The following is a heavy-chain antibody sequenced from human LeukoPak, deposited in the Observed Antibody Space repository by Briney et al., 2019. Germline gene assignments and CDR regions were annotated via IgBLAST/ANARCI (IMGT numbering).Heavy chain of an antibody. V-gene: IGHV4-39*07. J-gene: IGHJ4*02. D-gene: IGHD6-6*01. Sequence: SETLSLTCTVSGGSITSVGYYWGWIRRPPGKGLEWIGSIYNDGSTHYNPSLKSRVTISVDTSKNQFSLKLSSVTAADTAVYYCARVDSSSTGGDFDYWGQGTLVTVSS. CDR2: IYNDGST. CDR1: GGSITSVGYY. CDR3: ARVDSSSTGGDFDY.